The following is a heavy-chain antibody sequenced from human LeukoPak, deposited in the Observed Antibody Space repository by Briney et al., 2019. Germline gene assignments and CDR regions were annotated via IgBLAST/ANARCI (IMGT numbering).Heavy chain of an antibody. CDR3: AKRPSLGYCSGGSCF. J-gene: IGHJ4*02. Sequence: GGSLRLSCAASGFTVSSNYMSWVRQAPGKGLEWVSAISGSGGSTYYADSVKGRFTISRDNSKNTLYLQMNSLRAEDTAVYYCAKRPSLGYCSGGSCFWGQGTLVTVSS. D-gene: IGHD2-15*01. CDR2: ISGSGGST. CDR1: GFTVSSNY. V-gene: IGHV3-23*01.